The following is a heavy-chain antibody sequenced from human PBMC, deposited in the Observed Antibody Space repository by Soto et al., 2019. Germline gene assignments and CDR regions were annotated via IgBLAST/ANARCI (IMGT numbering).Heavy chain of an antibody. CDR2: ISAYNGNT. Sequence: QVQLVQSGAEVKKPGASVKVSCKASGYTFTSYGISWVRQAPGQGLEWMGWISAYNGNTNYAQKLHGRVTMTTDTTTSTAFMELRSLRSDDTAVYYCARLRGYYDFWSGQYYFDYWGQGTLVIVSS. CDR3: ARLRGYYDFWSGQYYFDY. J-gene: IGHJ4*02. V-gene: IGHV1-18*01. D-gene: IGHD3-3*01. CDR1: GYTFTSYG.